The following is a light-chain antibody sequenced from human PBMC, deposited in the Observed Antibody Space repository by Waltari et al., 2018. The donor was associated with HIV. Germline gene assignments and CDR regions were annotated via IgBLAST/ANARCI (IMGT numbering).Light chain of an antibody. J-gene: IGKJ2*01. CDR1: QSINSY. V-gene: IGKV1-39*01. Sequence: DIQMTQSPSSLSASVGDRVTITCRASQSINSYLNWYQQRLGKAPGLLIYAASRLQSGVPYRFSGSGSGTDFTLTITSLQPEDFATYYCHQSYSIPYTFGQGTKLEIK. CDR3: HQSYSIPYT. CDR2: AAS.